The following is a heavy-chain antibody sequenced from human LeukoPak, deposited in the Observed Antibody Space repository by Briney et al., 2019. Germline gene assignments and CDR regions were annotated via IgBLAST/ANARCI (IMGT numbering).Heavy chain of an antibody. CDR2: VNGNGAGT. D-gene: IGHD2-2*01. V-gene: IGHV3-23*01. Sequence: PGQSLRLSCAASGVTLGRYAVNWARQAPGRGLEWVSTVNGNGAGTYYADSVKGRFTISRDNSKNTLYLQMNGLRPEDTAVYYCAKRGGYCSSFNCYVDYWGQGTLVTVSS. J-gene: IGHJ4*02. CDR1: GVTLGRYA. CDR3: AKRGGYCSSFNCYVDY.